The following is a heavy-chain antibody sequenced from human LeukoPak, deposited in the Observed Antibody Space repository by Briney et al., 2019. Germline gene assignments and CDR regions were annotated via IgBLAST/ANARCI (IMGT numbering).Heavy chain of an antibody. J-gene: IGHJ4*02. CDR2: ISGSSRYI. CDR1: GFTFSSYS. D-gene: IGHD1-1*01. CDR3: VRDIQGTGSPLDY. V-gene: IGHV3-21*01. Sequence: GESLRLSCAASGFTFSSYSMDWVRQAPGKGLEWVSSISGSSRYIYYAESMKGRFAISRDSAKKLLYLQMNSLRAEDTAVYFCVRDIQGTGSPLDYWGQGTLVTVSS.